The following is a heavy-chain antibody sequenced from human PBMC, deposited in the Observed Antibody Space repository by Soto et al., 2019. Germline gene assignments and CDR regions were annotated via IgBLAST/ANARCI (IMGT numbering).Heavy chain of an antibody. CDR1: GFTFSSYG. CDR3: AKAPTYSSSSGTFDY. D-gene: IGHD6-6*01. V-gene: IGHV3-30*18. CDR2: ISYDGSNK. J-gene: IGHJ4*02. Sequence: QVQLVESGGGVVQPGRSLRLSCAASGFTFSSYGMHWVRQAPGKGLEWVAVISYDGSNKYYADSVKGRFTISRDNSKNPLYLQMNSLRAEDTAVYYCAKAPTYSSSSGTFDYWGQGTLVPVSS.